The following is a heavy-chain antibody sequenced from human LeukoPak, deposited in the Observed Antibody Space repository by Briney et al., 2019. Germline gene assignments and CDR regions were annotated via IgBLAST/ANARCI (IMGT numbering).Heavy chain of an antibody. Sequence: SETLSLTCTVSGGSITSNSYYWGWIRQPPGNGLEWIGSIYYSGSTYYNPSLKSRVTISLDTSKNQFSLRLSSVTAADTAVYYCARTDIVGATGWFDPWGQGTLVTVSS. CDR2: IYYSGST. J-gene: IGHJ5*02. CDR3: ARTDIVGATGWFDP. CDR1: GGSITSNSYY. V-gene: IGHV4-39*07. D-gene: IGHD1-26*01.